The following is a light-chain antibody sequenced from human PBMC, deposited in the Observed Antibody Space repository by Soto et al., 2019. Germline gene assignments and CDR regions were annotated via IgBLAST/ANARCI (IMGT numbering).Light chain of an antibody. CDR2: DAS. CDR1: QSVTSNY. Sequence: EIVLTQSPGTLSLSPGERATLSCRASQSVTSNYLAWYQQKPGQAPRLLIFDASSRATGVPDRFSGSGSGTDFTLTISSLEPEDFAVYYCPQYGSSLTWTFGQGTKVDI. CDR3: PQYGSSLTWT. V-gene: IGKV3-20*01. J-gene: IGKJ1*01.